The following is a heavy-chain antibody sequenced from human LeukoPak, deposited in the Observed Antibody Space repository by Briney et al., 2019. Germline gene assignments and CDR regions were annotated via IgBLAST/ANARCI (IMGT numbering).Heavy chain of an antibody. J-gene: IGHJ4*02. CDR1: GFIFSNYG. Sequence: GGSLRLSCEASGFIFSNYGMHWVRQAPGKGLEWVALIWYDGHNKFHADSVKGRFTISRDNSKNTLYLQMDSLRVEDTAVYYCAREWGRIAVTGGPDYWGQGTLVTVSS. CDR2: IWYDGHNK. V-gene: IGHV3-33*01. CDR3: AREWGRIAVTGGPDY. D-gene: IGHD6-19*01.